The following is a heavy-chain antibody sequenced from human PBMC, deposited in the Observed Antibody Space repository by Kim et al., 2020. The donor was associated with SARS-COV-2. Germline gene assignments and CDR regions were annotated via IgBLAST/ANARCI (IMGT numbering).Heavy chain of an antibody. J-gene: IGHJ4*02. CDR1: GGSISSGGYS. V-gene: IGHV4-30-2*01. CDR3: ARWYDYGDYFDY. Sequence: SETLSLTCAVSGGSISSGGYSWSWIRQPPGKGLEWIGYIYHSGSTYYNPSLKSRVTISVDRSKNQFSLKLSSVTAADTAVYYCARWYDYGDYFDYWGQGTLVTVSS. CDR2: IYHSGST. D-gene: IGHD4-17*01.